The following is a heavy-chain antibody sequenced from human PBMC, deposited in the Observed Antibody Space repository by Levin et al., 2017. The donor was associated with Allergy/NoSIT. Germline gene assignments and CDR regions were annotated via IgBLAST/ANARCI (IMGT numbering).Heavy chain of an antibody. Sequence: QPGGSLRLSCAASGFSFDDYAMHWVRQAPGKGLEWVSGITWNSGNIGYADSVKGRFTISRDNAKNSLYLQMNSLRAEDTALYYCAKDISFFAGPGDTFDYWGQGTLGTVSS. D-gene: IGHD3-10*01. CDR2: ITWNSGNI. CDR3: AKDISFFAGPGDTFDY. J-gene: IGHJ4*02. CDR1: GFSFDDYA. V-gene: IGHV3-9*01.